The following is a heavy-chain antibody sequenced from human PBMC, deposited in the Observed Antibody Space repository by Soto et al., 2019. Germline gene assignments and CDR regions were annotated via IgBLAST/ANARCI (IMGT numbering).Heavy chain of an antibody. Sequence: EVQLLESGGGLVQPGGSLRLSCAASGFTFSSYAMSWVRQAPGKGLEWVSAISGSGGSTYYADSVKGRFTISRDNSKNTLYLQMNSLRAEDTAVYYCAKDSGRGDFWSGGTKGDFDYWGQGTLVTVSS. CDR3: AKDSGRGDFWSGGTKGDFDY. CDR1: GFTFSSYA. D-gene: IGHD3-3*01. CDR2: ISGSGGST. V-gene: IGHV3-23*01. J-gene: IGHJ4*02.